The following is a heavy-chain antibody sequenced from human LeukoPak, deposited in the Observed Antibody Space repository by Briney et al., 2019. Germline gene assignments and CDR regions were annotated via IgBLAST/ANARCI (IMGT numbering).Heavy chain of an antibody. CDR3: ARGRRLWFGELSRGADPNNWFDP. Sequence: GASVNVSFKASGYTFTSYGISWVRQAPGQGLEWMGCISAYNGNTNYAQKLQGRVTMTTDTATSTAYMELRSLRSDDTAVYYCARGRRLWFGELSRGADPNNWFDPWGQGTLVTVSS. J-gene: IGHJ5*02. CDR2: ISAYNGNT. V-gene: IGHV1-18*01. CDR1: GYTFTSYG. D-gene: IGHD3-10*01.